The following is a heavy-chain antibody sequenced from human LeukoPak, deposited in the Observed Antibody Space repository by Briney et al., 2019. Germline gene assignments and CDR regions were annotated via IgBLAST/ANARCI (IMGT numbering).Heavy chain of an antibody. CDR1: GGSISIYY. J-gene: IGHJ4*02. CDR2: IYSSGST. D-gene: IGHD5-18*01. Sequence: SETLSLTCTVSGGSISIYYWSWIRQPAGKGLEWIGRIYSSGSTNYNPSLKSRVTMSVDTSKNQLSLKLSSVAAGGPAVYYCARXKLSHGYSYGYNPYYFDYWGQGTLVTVSS. CDR3: ARXKLSHGYSYGYNPYYFDY. V-gene: IGHV4-4*07.